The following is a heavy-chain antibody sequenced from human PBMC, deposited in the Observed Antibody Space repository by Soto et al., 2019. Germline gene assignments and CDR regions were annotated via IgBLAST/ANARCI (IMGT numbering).Heavy chain of an antibody. CDR2: INPSGGST. Sequence: QVQLVQSGAEVKKPGASVKVSCKASGYTFTSYYMHWVRQAPGQGLEWMGIINPSGGSTSYAQKCQGRVTMTRDTSTSTVYMELSSLRSEDTAVYYCARDKGGSYRGNWFDPWGQGTLVTVSS. V-gene: IGHV1-46*01. J-gene: IGHJ5*02. D-gene: IGHD1-26*01. CDR3: ARDKGGSYRGNWFDP. CDR1: GYTFTSYY.